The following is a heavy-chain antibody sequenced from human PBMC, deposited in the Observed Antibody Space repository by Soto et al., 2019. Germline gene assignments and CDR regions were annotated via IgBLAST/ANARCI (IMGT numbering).Heavy chain of an antibody. CDR1: GGSISSSSYY. J-gene: IGHJ1*01. Sequence: QLQLQESGPGLVKPSETLSLTCTVSGGSISSSSYYWGWIRQPPGKGLEWIGSIYYSGSTYYNPSLNSTVPISVDSSKNQFSLKLTSVTAADTAVYYCAGRDSSSWYCFQHWGQGTLVTVSS. CDR2: IYYSGST. CDR3: AGRDSSSWYCFQH. V-gene: IGHV4-39*01. D-gene: IGHD6-13*01.